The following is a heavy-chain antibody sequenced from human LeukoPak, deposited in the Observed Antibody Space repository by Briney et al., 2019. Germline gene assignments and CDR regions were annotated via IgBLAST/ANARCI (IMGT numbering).Heavy chain of an antibody. J-gene: IGHJ4*02. CDR2: INRDGSIT. D-gene: IGHD3-22*01. V-gene: IGHV3-74*01. Sequence: PGGSLRLSCVASGFSFSDYWMHWVRQAPGKGLEWVAHINRDGSITRYADSVKGRFTISRDNAENTMYLQMNSLRVGDTAVYYCARDYHDSNGCHSNAFDHWGQGSLLAVSS. CDR1: GFSFSDYW. CDR3: ARDYHDSNGCHSNAFDH.